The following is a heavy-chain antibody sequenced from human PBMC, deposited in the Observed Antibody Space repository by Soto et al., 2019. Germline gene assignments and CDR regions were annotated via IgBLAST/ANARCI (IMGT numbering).Heavy chain of an antibody. V-gene: IGHV1-69*13. D-gene: IGHD3-22*01. CDR3: ALDDSSGYFVAY. J-gene: IGHJ4*02. Sequence: GASVKVSCKASGGTFSSYAISWVRQAPGQGLEWMGGIIPIFGTANYAQKFQGRVTITADESTNTAYMELSSLRSEDTAVYYCALDDSSGYFVAYWGQGTLVTVSS. CDR2: IIPIFGTA. CDR1: GGTFSSYA.